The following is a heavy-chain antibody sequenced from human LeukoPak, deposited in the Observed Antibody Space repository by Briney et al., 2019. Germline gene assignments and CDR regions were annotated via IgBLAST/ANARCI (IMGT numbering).Heavy chain of an antibody. CDR3: ASGGFLEWLVCFDY. D-gene: IGHD3-3*01. Sequence: ASVKVSCKASGGTFSSYAISWVRQAPGQGLEWMGGIIPIFGTANYAQRFQGRVTITADETTSTAYMELSSLRSEDTAVYYCASGGFLEWLVCFDYWGQGTLVTVSS. V-gene: IGHV1-69*01. CDR1: GGTFSSYA. CDR2: IIPIFGTA. J-gene: IGHJ4*02.